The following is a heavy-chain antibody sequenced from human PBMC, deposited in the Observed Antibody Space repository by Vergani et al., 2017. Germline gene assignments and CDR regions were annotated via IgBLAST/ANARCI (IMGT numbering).Heavy chain of an antibody. J-gene: IGHJ3*02. Sequence: QVQLVQSGAEVKKPGASVKVSCKVSGYTLTELSMHWVRQAPGKGLEWMGGFDPEDGETIYAQKFQGGVTMTEDTSTDTAYMELSSLRSEDTAVYYCATVPVTYYYDSSGYDYAFDIWGQGTMVTVSS. D-gene: IGHD3-22*01. CDR3: ATVPVTYYYDSSGYDYAFDI. V-gene: IGHV1-24*01. CDR1: GYTLTELS. CDR2: FDPEDGET.